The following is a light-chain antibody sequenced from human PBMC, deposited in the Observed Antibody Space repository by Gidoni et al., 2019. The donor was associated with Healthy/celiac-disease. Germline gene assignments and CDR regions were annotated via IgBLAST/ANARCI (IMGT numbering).Light chain of an antibody. CDR2: DAS. J-gene: IGKJ2*01. CDR3: QQYDNLEYT. CDR1: QDISNY. V-gene: IGKV1-33*01. Sequence: DIQMTQSPSSLSASVGDRVTITCQASQDISNYLNWYQQKPGKAPKLLIYDASNLETRVPSRFSGSGSGTDFTFTISSLQPEDIATYYCQQYDNLEYTFGQGTKLEIK.